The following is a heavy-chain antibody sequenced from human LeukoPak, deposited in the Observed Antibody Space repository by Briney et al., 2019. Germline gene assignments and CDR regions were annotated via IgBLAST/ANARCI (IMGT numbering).Heavy chain of an antibody. CDR1: GGSISSGGYY. J-gene: IGHJ3*02. D-gene: IGHD6-13*01. CDR2: IYYSGST. CDR3: ARDPSSSWYRDAFDI. V-gene: IGHV4-61*08. Sequence: SETLSLTCTVSGGSISSGGYYWSWIRQPPGKGLEWIGYIYYSGSTNYNPSLKSRVTISVDTSKNQFSLKLSSVTAADTAVYYCARDPSSSWYRDAFDIWGQGTMVTVSS.